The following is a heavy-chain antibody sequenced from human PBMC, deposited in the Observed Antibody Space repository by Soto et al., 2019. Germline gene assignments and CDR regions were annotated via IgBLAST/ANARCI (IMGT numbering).Heavy chain of an antibody. Sequence: QVQLVQSGAEVKKPGASVKVSCKASGYTFTSYGISWVRQAPGQGLEWMGWISAYNGNTNYAQKLQGRVTMTTDTYTRTAYMELRSLRSDDTAVYYCARDHTSYYYDSSEIGYWGQGTLVTVSS. CDR1: GYTFTSYG. CDR3: ARDHTSYYYDSSEIGY. J-gene: IGHJ4*02. V-gene: IGHV1-18*04. D-gene: IGHD3-22*01. CDR2: ISAYNGNT.